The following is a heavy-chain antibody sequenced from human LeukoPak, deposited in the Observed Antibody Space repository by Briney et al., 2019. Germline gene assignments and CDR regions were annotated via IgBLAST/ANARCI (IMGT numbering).Heavy chain of an antibody. Sequence: ASVKVSCKASGYTFTIYVFSWVRQAPGQGLEWMGWMNPNSGNTGYAQKFQGRVTMTRNTSISTAYMELSSLRSEDTAVYYCARGPGSGGTYNWFDPWGQGTLVTVSS. CDR3: ARGPGSGGTYNWFDP. D-gene: IGHD2-15*01. CDR1: GYTFTIYV. V-gene: IGHV1-8*02. J-gene: IGHJ5*02. CDR2: MNPNSGNT.